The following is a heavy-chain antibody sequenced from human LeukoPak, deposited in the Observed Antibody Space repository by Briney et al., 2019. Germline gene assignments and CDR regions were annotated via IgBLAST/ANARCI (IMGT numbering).Heavy chain of an antibody. CDR1: GFTFTTYE. CDR2: ISSCGSPI. D-gene: IGHD1-1*01. Sequence: GRSLSLACATSGFTFTTYEMNCVRQAPEKGLGWVSFISSCGSPICYADSVKGRFTISRDNAKNSLYLQMNNLRAEDTAVYYCARSWKAGGWGQGTLVTVSS. CDR3: ARSWKAGG. V-gene: IGHV3-48*03. J-gene: IGHJ4*02.